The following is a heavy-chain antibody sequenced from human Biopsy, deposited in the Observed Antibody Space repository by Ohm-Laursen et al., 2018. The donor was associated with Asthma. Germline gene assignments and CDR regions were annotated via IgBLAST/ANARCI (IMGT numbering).Heavy chain of an antibody. J-gene: IGHJ3*02. Sequence: SLRLSCSAAGFVFSQCGMHWVRQGPGKGLEWVAFVSSDGHDKFYEDSVKGRFTISRDNSRNRLYLQINRLTVEDSALYFCARQSGQDFPDTSAFDIWGQGTKVAVSS. V-gene: IGHV3-30*03. CDR3: ARQSGQDFPDTSAFDI. CDR1: GFVFSQCG. CDR2: VSSDGHDK. D-gene: IGHD3-22*01.